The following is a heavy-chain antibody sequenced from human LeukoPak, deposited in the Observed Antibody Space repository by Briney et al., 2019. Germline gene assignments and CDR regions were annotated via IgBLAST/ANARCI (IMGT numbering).Heavy chain of an antibody. CDR2: ISAYNGNT. CDR3: ARVSFRWELLPYYFDY. V-gene: IGHV1-18*01. CDR1: GYTFTSYG. J-gene: IGHJ4*02. D-gene: IGHD1-26*01. Sequence: ASVKVSCKASGYTFTSYGISWVRQAPGQGLEWMGWISAYNGNTNYAQKLQGRVTMTTDTSTSTAYMELRSLRSDDTAVYYCARVSFRWELLPYYFDYWGQGTLVTVS.